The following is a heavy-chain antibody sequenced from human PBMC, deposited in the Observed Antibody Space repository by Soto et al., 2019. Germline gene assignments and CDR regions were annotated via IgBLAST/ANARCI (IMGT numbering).Heavy chain of an antibody. J-gene: IGHJ5*02. CDR1: GGSISSCDYY. CDR2: IYYSGST. D-gene: IGHD3-22*01. V-gene: IGHV4-30-4*01. Sequence: SETLSLTCTVSGGSISSCDYYWSWIRQPPGKGLEWIGYIYYSGSTYYNPSLKSRVTISVDTSKNQFSLKLSSVTAADTAVYYCARDHYYDSSGYYDWFDPWGQGTLVTVSS. CDR3: ARDHYYDSSGYYDWFDP.